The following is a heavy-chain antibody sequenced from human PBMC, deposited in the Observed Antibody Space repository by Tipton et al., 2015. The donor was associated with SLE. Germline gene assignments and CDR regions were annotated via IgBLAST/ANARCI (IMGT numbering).Heavy chain of an antibody. V-gene: IGHV4-39*07. CDR1: GGSTSSSNYY. CDR2: IYYDGRT. Sequence: TLSLTCSVSGGSTSSSNYYWGWIRQTPGKGLEWIASIYYDGRTYYNPSLRTRVTISVDTSKNQLSLKLNSVTAADTAVYYCARDVEDLRSSPPAHGFDIWGQGTMVTVSS. CDR3: ARDVEDLRSSPPAHGFDI. J-gene: IGHJ3*02. D-gene: IGHD4-17*01.